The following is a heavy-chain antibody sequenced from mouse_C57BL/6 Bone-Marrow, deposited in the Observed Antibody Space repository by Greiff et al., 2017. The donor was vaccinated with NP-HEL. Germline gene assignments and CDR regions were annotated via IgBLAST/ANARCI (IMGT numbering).Heavy chain of an antibody. D-gene: IGHD1-3*01. Sequence: EVKLVESGGGLVQPGGSMKLSCVASGFTFSNYWMNWVRQSPEKGLEWVAQIRLKSDNYATHYAESVKGRFTISRDDSKSSVYLQMNNLRAEDTEIYYCTRDLNHYFDYWGKGTTLTVSS. V-gene: IGHV6-3*01. CDR1: GFTFSNYW. CDR3: TRDLNHYFDY. J-gene: IGHJ2*01. CDR2: IRLKSDNYAT.